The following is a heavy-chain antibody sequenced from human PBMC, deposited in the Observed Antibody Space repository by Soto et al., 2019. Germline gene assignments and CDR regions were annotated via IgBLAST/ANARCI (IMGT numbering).Heavy chain of an antibody. CDR2: INHSGST. CDR1: GGSFSGYY. D-gene: IGHD6-13*01. J-gene: IGHJ6*03. V-gene: IGHV4-34*01. CDR3: ARVRWYSSSWYESLYYYMDV. Sequence: SETLSLTCAVYGGSFSGYYWSWIRQPPGKGLEWIGEINHSGSTNYNPSLKSRVTISVDTSKNQFSLKLSSVTAADTAVYYCARVRWYSSSWYESLYYYMDVWGKGTTVTVSS.